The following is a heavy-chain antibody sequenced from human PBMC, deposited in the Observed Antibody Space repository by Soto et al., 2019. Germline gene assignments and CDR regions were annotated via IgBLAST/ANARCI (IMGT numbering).Heavy chain of an antibody. D-gene: IGHD5-12*01. CDR3: AKDLRAHIVDTSRPRGMDV. CDR2: ISWNSGSI. V-gene: IGHV3-9*01. J-gene: IGHJ6*02. Sequence: EVQLVESGGGLVQPGRSLRLSCAASGFTFDDYAMHWVRQAPGKGLEWVSGISWNSGSIGYADSVKGRFTISRDNAKNSLYLQMNSLRAEDTALYYCAKDLRAHIVDTSRPRGMDVWGQGTTVTVSS. CDR1: GFTFDDYA.